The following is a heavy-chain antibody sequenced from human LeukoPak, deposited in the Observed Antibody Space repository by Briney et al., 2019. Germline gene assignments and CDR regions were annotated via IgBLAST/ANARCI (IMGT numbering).Heavy chain of an antibody. J-gene: IGHJ4*02. Sequence: GASVKVSCKASGYTFTRYGISGVRQAPGQGLEWTGSIRAYNGNTHYAQKLQGRVTMTTDTSTSTAYMELSSLRSEDTAVYYCARDLAGQYCSSTTYCTFIRDTYFDYWGRGTLVTVSS. V-gene: IGHV1-18*01. CDR3: ARDLAGQYCSSTTYCTFIRDTYFDY. D-gene: IGHD2-2*02. CDR1: GYTFTRYG. CDR2: IRAYNGNT.